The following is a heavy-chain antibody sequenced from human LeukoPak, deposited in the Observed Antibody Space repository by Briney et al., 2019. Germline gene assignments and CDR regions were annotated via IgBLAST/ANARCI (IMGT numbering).Heavy chain of an antibody. CDR3: AKDYCSSTSCLFDY. J-gene: IGHJ4*02. CDR1: GYTFTAYH. D-gene: IGHD2-2*01. Sequence: ASVKVSCKASGYTFTAYHMHWVRQAPGQGLEWMGRINPNSGDTNYAQKFQGRVTMTRDTSISTAYMELSRLRSDDTAVYYCAKDYCSSTSCLFDYWGQGTLVSVSS. V-gene: IGHV1-2*06. CDR2: INPNSGDT.